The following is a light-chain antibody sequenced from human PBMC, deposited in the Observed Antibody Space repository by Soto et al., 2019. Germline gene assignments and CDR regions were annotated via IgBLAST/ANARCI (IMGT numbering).Light chain of an antibody. CDR1: QNLLFSSNNKNS. Sequence: DVVMTQSPDSLAVSLGERAAINCKSSQNLLFSSNNKNSLAWYQQKPGQPPKLLIYWASTRESGAPDRFSGSGSGSDFTLTISSLQAEDVAVYYCQQYHTTPNTFGQGTKVEIK. V-gene: IGKV4-1*01. J-gene: IGKJ2*01. CDR3: QQYHTTPNT. CDR2: WAS.